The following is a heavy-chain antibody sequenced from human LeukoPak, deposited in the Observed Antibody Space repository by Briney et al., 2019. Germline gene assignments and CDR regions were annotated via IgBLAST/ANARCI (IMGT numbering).Heavy chain of an antibody. D-gene: IGHD7-27*01. V-gene: IGHV4-61*02. Sequence: SETLSLTCTVSGGSISSGSYYWSWIRQPAGKGLEWIGRIYTSGSTDYNPSLKSRVTISVDTSKNQFSLKLSPVTAADTAVYYCARDRDWGYAFDIWGQGTMVTVSS. CDR3: ARDRDWGYAFDI. CDR2: IYTSGST. CDR1: GGSISSGSYY. J-gene: IGHJ3*02.